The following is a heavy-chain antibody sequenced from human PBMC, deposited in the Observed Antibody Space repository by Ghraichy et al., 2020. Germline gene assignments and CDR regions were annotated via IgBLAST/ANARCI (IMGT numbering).Heavy chain of an antibody. D-gene: IGHD2-8*01. V-gene: IGHV4-34*01. CDR2: INHSGST. Sequence: SETLSLTCAVYGGSFSGYYWSWIRQPPGKGLEWIGEINHSGSTNYNPSLKSRVTISVDTSKNQFSLKLSSVTAADTAVYYCARWVMGSYYYYGMDVWGQGTTVTVSS. CDR3: ARWVMGSYYYYGMDV. J-gene: IGHJ6*02. CDR1: GGSFSGYY.